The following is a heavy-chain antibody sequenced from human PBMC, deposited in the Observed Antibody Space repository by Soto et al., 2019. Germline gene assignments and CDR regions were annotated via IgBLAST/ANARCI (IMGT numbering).Heavy chain of an antibody. CDR3: ASITPHYDSSGSDY. Sequence: PGGSLRLSCAASGFTFSSYGMHWVRQAPGKGLEWVAVISYDGSNKYYADSVKGRFTISRDNSKNTLYLQMNSLRAEDTAVYYCASITPHYDSSGSDYWGQGNLVTVSS. D-gene: IGHD3-22*01. V-gene: IGHV3-30*03. CDR2: ISYDGSNK. CDR1: GFTFSSYG. J-gene: IGHJ4*02.